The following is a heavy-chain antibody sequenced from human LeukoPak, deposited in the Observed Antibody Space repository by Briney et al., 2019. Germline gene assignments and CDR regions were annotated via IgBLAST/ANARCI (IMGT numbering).Heavy chain of an antibody. D-gene: IGHD2-2*02. V-gene: IGHV1-8*03. CDR2: MNPNSGNT. CDR1: GYTFTSYD. CDR3: ARVGGTYCSSTSCYIIPFDY. J-gene: IGHJ4*02. Sequence: ASVKVSCKASGYTFTSYDINWVRQATGQGLEWMGWMNPNSGNTGYAQKFQGRVTITRNTSISTAYMELSSLRPEDTAVYYCARVGGTYCSSTSCYIIPFDYWGQGTLVTVSS.